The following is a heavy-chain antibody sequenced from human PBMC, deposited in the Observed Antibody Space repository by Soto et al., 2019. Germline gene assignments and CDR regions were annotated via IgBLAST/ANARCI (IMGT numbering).Heavy chain of an antibody. Sequence: SETLSLTCPVYGGSFSCYYWSWIRQPPGKGLEWIGEINHSGSTNYNPSLKSRVTISVDTSKNQFSLKPSSVTAADTAVYYCAGWFDYWGQGTLVTVSS. D-gene: IGHD6-19*01. V-gene: IGHV4-34*01. J-gene: IGHJ4*02. CDR2: INHSGST. CDR3: AGWFDY. CDR1: GGSFSCYY.